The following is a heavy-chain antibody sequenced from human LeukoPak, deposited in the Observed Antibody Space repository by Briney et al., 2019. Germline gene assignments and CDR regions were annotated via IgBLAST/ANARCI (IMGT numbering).Heavy chain of an antibody. CDR2: IYYSGST. Sequence: PSETLSLTCTVSGGSISSYYWSWIRQPPGKGLEWIGYIYYSGSTNYNPSLKGRVTISVDTSKNQFSLKLSSVTAADTAVYYCARSYYDFWSGYSDAFGIWGQGTMVTVSS. J-gene: IGHJ3*02. CDR1: GGSISSYY. D-gene: IGHD3-3*01. CDR3: ARSYYDFWSGYSDAFGI. V-gene: IGHV4-59*01.